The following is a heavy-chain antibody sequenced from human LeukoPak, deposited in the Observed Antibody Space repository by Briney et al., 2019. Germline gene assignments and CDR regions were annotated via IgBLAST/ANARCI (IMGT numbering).Heavy chain of an antibody. J-gene: IGHJ4*02. D-gene: IGHD6-13*01. V-gene: IGHV3-7*01. CDR3: ARDSSSWRRGGDY. Sequence: PGGSLRLSCAASGFTFSSYWMSWVRQAPGEGLEWVANIKQDGSEKYYVDSVKGRFTISRDNAKNSLYLQINSLRAEDTAVYYCARDSSSWRRGGDYWGQGTLVTVSS. CDR1: GFTFSSYW. CDR2: IKQDGSEK.